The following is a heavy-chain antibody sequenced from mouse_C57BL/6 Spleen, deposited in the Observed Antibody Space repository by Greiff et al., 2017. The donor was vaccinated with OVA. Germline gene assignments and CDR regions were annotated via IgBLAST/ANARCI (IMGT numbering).Heavy chain of an antibody. CDR1: GYAFSSYW. CDR3: ARRGYGSGYFDV. J-gene: IGHJ1*03. D-gene: IGHD1-1*01. CDR2: IYPGDGDT. Sequence: VMLVESGAELVKPGASVKISCKASGYAFSSYWMNWVKQRPGKGLEWIGQIYPGDGDTNYNGKFKGKATLTADKSSSTAYMQLSSLTSEDSAVYFCARRGYGSGYFDVWGTGTTVTVSS. V-gene: IGHV1-80*01.